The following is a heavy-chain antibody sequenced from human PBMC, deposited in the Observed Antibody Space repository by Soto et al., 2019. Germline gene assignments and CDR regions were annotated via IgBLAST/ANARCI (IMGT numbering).Heavy chain of an antibody. J-gene: IGHJ3*02. CDR2: INAGNGNT. CDR1: GYTFTSYA. CDR3: ASARIGYCSSTSCHHAAFDI. D-gene: IGHD2-2*03. V-gene: IGHV1-3*01. Sequence: ASVKVSCKASGYTFTSYAMHWVRQAPGQRLEWMGWINAGNGNTKYSQKFQGRVTITRDTSASTAYMELSSLRSEDTAVYYCASARIGYCSSTSCHHAAFDIWGQGTMVTVSS.